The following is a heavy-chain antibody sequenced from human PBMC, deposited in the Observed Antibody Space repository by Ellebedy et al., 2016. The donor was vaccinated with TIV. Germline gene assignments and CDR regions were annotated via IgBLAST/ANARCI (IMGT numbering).Heavy chain of an antibody. CDR1: GLTFSSYT. D-gene: IGHD1-26*01. CDR2: IKQDGSVK. V-gene: IGHV3-7*01. J-gene: IGHJ4*02. CDR3: ATQWKLYD. Sequence: GESLKISCAASGLTFSSYTMHWVRQAPGKGLEWVAGIKQDGSVKDYLDSGKGRFTISRENAKNSLYLQMNRLRVEDTGVYYCATQWKLYDWGQGTPVTVSS.